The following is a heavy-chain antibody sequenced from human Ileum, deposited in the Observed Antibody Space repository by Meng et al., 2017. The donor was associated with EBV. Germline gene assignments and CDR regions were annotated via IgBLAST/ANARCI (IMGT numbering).Heavy chain of an antibody. CDR3: ARDLYSHSSAGFDY. CDR2: IYYSGTT. CDR1: GDFVNSGGHY. J-gene: IGHJ4*02. D-gene: IGHD6-6*01. Sequence: QLQESGQRLVKPAETLSLTCPVSGDFVNSGGHYWSWIRQPPGKGLEWIGFIYYSGTTNYNPSLKDRINMSVDKSKNQFFLNLTSVTAADTAVYYCARDLYSHSSAGFDYWGQGTLVTVSS. V-gene: IGHV4-61*08.